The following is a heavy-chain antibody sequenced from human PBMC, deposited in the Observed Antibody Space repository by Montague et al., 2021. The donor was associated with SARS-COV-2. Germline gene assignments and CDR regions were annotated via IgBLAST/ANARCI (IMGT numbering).Heavy chain of an antibody. CDR2: IYYSGST. CDR3: ARHSRMTIIDY. Sequence: SETLSLTCTVSGGSISSYYWSWIRQPPGKGLEWIGYIYYSGSTNYNPSLKSRVTISVDTSKNQFSLKLSSATAADTAVYYCARHSRMTIIDYWGQGTLVTVSS. V-gene: IGHV4-59*08. J-gene: IGHJ4*02. CDR1: GGSISSYY. D-gene: IGHD4/OR15-4a*01.